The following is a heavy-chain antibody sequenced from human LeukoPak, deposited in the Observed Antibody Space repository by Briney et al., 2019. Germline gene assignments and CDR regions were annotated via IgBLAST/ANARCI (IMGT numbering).Heavy chain of an antibody. V-gene: IGHV1-8*01. CDR3: ARANRKYYYMDV. CDR2: MNPNSGNT. J-gene: IGHJ6*03. CDR1: GYTFTSYD. Sequence: ASVKVSCKASGYTFTSYDINWVRQANGQGLEWMGWMNPNSGNTGYAQKFQGRVTMTRNTSISTAYMELSSLRSEDTAVYYCARANRKYYYMDVWGKGTTVTVSS.